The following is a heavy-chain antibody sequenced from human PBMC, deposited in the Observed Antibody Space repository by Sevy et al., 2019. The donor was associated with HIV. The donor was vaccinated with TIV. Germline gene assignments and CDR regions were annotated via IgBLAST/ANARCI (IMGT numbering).Heavy chain of an antibody. CDR2: INPSGGST. CDR3: ARTNVVVVAATRYYYYYMDV. D-gene: IGHD2-15*01. J-gene: IGHJ6*03. Sequence: ASVKVSCKASGYTFTSYYMHWVRQAPGQGLEWMGIINPSGGSTSYAQKFQGRVTMTRDTSTSTVYMELSSLRSEDTAVYYCARTNVVVVAATRYYYYYMDVWGKGPRSPSP. CDR1: GYTFTSYY. V-gene: IGHV1-46*01.